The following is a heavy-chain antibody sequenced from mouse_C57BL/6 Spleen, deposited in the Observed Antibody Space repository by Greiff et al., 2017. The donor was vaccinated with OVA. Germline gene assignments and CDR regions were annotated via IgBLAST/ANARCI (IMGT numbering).Heavy chain of an antibody. CDR1: GFSLRTSGMG. CDR3: ARRGGGYAGFAY. J-gene: IGHJ3*01. CDR2: IYWDDDK. Sequence: QVTLKESGPGILQSSQTLSLTCSFSGFSLRTSGMGVSWIRQPSGKGLEWLAHIYWDDDKRYNPSLKSRLTISKDTSRNQVFLKITSVDTADTATYYCARRGGGYAGFAYWGQGTLVTVSA. V-gene: IGHV8-12*01. D-gene: IGHD2-2*01.